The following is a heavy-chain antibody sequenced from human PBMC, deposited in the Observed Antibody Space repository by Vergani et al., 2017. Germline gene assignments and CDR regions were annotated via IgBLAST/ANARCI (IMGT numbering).Heavy chain of an antibody. Sequence: QVQLQQWCAGLFKPSETLSLTFAVYGGSFSGYYWSWIRQPPGKGLEWIGEIKHGGSTNYNSSLKSRVTIEVYTSKNQFSMKRSSVTAADTAVYYFARRRSYDYYHMDVWGKGTTVTVSS. D-gene: IGHD5-24*01. CDR3: ARRRSYDYYHMDV. J-gene: IGHJ6*03. CDR1: GGSFSGYY. V-gene: IGHV4-34*01. CDR2: IKHGGST.